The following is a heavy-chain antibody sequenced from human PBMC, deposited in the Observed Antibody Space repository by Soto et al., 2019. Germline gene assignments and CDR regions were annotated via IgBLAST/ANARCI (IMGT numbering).Heavy chain of an antibody. CDR3: ARSGDLRSDFWSGPIRGGWFAP. D-gene: IGHD3-3*01. CDR2: IIPIFGST. V-gene: IGHV1-69*12. Sequence: QVQLVQSGAEVRKPGSSVKVSCKASGGTFSNSAITWVRQAPGQGLEWVGGIIPIFGSTNYAQKFQGRVTTNADESRIIAYMEGSRVSFEDAAVYSCARSGDLRSDFWSGPIRGGWFAPWVQGTPVTVSS. J-gene: IGHJ5*02. CDR1: GGTFSNSA.